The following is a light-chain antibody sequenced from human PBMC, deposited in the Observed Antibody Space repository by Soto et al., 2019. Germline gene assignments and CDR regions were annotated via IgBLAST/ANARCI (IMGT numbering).Light chain of an antibody. Sequence: QSALTQPASVSGSPGQSITISCTGTSSDVGAFNYVSWYQQHPGKTPKLIIYEVTNRPSGVSNRFSGSKSGNTASLTISGLHAEDEADYYCNSYASTSARLFGGGTKLPVL. CDR3: NSYASTSARL. CDR2: EVT. J-gene: IGLJ3*02. V-gene: IGLV2-14*01. CDR1: SSDVGAFNY.